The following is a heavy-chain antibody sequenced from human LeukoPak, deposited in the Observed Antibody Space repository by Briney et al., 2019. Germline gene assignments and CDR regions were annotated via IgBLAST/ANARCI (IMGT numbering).Heavy chain of an antibody. CDR2: ISGSGSGT. CDR1: GFTFSSYA. D-gene: IGHD3-9*01. V-gene: IGHV3-23*01. J-gene: IGHJ4*02. CDR3: AKGRYYDILTGYSTHYFDY. Sequence: PGGSLRLSCAASGFTFSSYAMSWVRQAPGKGLEWVSAISGSGSGTYYADSVKGRFTISRDKSKNTLYLQMNSLRAEDTAVYYCAKGRYYDILTGYSTHYFDYWSQGTLVTVSS.